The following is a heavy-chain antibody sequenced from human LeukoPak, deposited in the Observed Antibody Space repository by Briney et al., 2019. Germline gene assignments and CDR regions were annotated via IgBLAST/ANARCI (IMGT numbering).Heavy chain of an antibody. V-gene: IGHV3-9*01. J-gene: IGHJ4*02. Sequence: GGSLRLSCAASGFTFDDYAMHWVRQAPGKGLEWASGISWNGGSVRYADSVKGRFTISRDNAKNSLYLQMNSLRAEDTALYYCAKDIAFGGDGDYCFDYWGQGTLVTVSS. D-gene: IGHD3-16*01. CDR1: GFTFDDYA. CDR2: ISWNGGSV. CDR3: AKDIAFGGDGDYCFDY.